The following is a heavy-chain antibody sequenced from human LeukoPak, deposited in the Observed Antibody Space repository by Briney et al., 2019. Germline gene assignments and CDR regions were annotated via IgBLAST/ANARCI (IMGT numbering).Heavy chain of an antibody. CDR3: ARLSGYYSLFDY. CDR1: GGSISSSSYY. D-gene: IGHD3-22*01. Sequence: SETLSLTCTVSGGSISSSSYYWGWIRQPPGKGLEWIGSIYYSGSTYYNPSLKSRVTISVDASKNQFSLKLSSVTAADTAVYYCARLSGYYSLFDYWGQGTLVTVSS. V-gene: IGHV4-39*01. J-gene: IGHJ4*02. CDR2: IYYSGST.